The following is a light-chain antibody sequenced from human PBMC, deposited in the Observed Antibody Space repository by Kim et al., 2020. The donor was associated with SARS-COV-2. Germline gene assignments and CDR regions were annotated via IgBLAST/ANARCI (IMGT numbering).Light chain of an antibody. CDR3: TSYTNSGAFVL. CDR1: SSDVGTYNL. CDR2: EVN. Sequence: QSALTQPASVSGSPGQSITISCAGTSSDVGTYNLVSWYKQHPGKAPQLMIYEVNKRPSGISNRFSGSKSGNTASLTISGLQTDDEADYYCTSYTNSGAFVLFGGGTQLTVL. J-gene: IGLJ2*01. V-gene: IGLV2-14*02.